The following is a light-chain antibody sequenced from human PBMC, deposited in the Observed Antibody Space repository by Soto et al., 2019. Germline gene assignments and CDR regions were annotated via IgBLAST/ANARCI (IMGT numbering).Light chain of an antibody. V-gene: IGKV3-20*01. CDR1: QSVHVSY. CDR3: QQYGIAPLALT. CDR2: GTS. Sequence: EVVLTQSPGTLSLSPGETATLSCRASQSVHVSYLAWYQQKPGQAPSLLIYGTSSRATGIPDRFSGSGSGTDFTLTISRLEPEDFALYYCQQYGIAPLALTFGVGTKVEMK. J-gene: IGKJ4*01.